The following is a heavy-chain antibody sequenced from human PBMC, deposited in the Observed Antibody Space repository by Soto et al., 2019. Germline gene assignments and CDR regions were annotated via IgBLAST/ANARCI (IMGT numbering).Heavy chain of an antibody. J-gene: IGHJ4*02. CDR1: GGTFSSYT. D-gene: IGHD3-10*01. CDR3: ARTHYGSGSYYNGAYDY. Sequence: QVQLVQSGAEVKKPGSSVKVSCKASGGTFSSYTISWVRQAPGQGLEWMGRIIPILGIANYAQKFQGRVTIPADKSTSTAYMELSSLRSEDTAVYYCARTHYGSGSYYNGAYDYWGQGTLVTVSS. CDR2: IIPILGIA. V-gene: IGHV1-69*02.